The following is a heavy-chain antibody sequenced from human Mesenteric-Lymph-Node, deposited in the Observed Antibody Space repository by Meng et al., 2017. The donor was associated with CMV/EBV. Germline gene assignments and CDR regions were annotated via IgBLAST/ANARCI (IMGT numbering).Heavy chain of an antibody. CDR1: GFAFGDFG. CDR2: IRWNGGST. Sequence: GGSLRLSCAVSGFAFGDFGMSWVRQAPGKGLEWVSGIRWNGGSTGYADSVKGRFTISRDNAKNSLYLQMNSLRAEDTAVYYCARAGGTTIFGVVMGWFDPWGQGTLVTVSS. J-gene: IGHJ5*02. D-gene: IGHD3-3*01. V-gene: IGHV3-20*04. CDR3: ARAGGTTIFGVVMGWFDP.